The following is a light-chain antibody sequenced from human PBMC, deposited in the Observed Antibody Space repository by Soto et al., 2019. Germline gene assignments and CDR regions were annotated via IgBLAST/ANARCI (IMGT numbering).Light chain of an antibody. V-gene: IGKV1-5*01. Sequence: DIQVTQSQSSLSASVGDRVTITCRASHSISRYLNWYQQKPGKAPKLLIYDASSLESGVPSRFSGSGSGTEFTLTISSLQPDDFATYYCQQYNSYSWTFGQRTKVDI. J-gene: IGKJ1*01. CDR3: QQYNSYSWT. CDR2: DAS. CDR1: HSISRY.